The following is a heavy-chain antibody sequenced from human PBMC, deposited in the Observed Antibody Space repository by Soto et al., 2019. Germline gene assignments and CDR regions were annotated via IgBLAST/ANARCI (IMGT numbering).Heavy chain of an antibody. Sequence: PGGSLRLSCAASGFTFSSYSMNWVRQAPGKGLEWVSSISSSSSYIYYADSVKGRFTISRDNAKNSLYLQMNSLRAEDTAVYYCVAPDTAMVQWCDYWGQGTLVTVSS. V-gene: IGHV3-21*01. CDR2: ISSSSSYI. CDR1: GFTFSSYS. D-gene: IGHD5-18*01. CDR3: VAPDTAMVQWCDY. J-gene: IGHJ4*02.